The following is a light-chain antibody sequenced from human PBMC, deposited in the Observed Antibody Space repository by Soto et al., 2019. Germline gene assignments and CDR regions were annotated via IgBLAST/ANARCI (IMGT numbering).Light chain of an antibody. CDR1: RSINTD. V-gene: IGKV1-39*01. J-gene: IGKJ1*01. CDR3: QQTYRTPRT. CDR2: SAS. Sequence: DIPMAQSPSSLSASVGDRVTITCLASRSINTDVNWYQQSPGKAPELLIYSASSLHTGVPSRFSGSGAGTDFTFTINSLLPEDFAIYYCQQTYRTPRTFGQGTKVDIK.